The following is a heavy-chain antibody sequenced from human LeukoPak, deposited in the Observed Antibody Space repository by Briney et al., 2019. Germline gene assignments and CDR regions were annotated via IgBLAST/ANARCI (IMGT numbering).Heavy chain of an antibody. CDR3: ARHASGDLSTPFDY. Sequence: GESLKISCKGFGYSFTNNWIGWVRQMPGKGLEWMGIIYPGDSHTRYSPSFQGQVTISADKSISTAYLQWSSLKASGTAIYYCARHASGDLSTPFDYWGQGTLVTVSA. CDR1: GYSFTNNW. CDR2: IYPGDSHT. D-gene: IGHD3-16*02. V-gene: IGHV5-51*01. J-gene: IGHJ4*02.